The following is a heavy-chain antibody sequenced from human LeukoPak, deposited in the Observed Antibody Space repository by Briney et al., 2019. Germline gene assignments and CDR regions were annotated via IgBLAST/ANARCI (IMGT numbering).Heavy chain of an antibody. CDR1: GFTFSSHN. D-gene: IGHD1-1*01. V-gene: IGHV3-21*01. Sequence: GGSLRLSCAASGFTFSSHNMNWVRQAPMKGLEWVSSIGTDGSYIYYADSVQGRFTISRDNAKNSLYLQTNSLTAEDTAVYYCARKMKTGDRVGTFDIWGQGAMVTVSS. CDR2: IGTDGSYI. J-gene: IGHJ3*02. CDR3: ARKMKTGDRVGTFDI.